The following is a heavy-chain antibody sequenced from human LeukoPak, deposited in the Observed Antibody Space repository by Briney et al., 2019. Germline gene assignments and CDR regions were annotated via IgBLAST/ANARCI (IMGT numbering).Heavy chain of an antibody. D-gene: IGHD2/OR15-2a*01. CDR1: GGSISSYY. V-gene: IGHV4-4*07. J-gene: IGHJ4*02. Sequence: SSETLSLTCTVSGGSISSYYWSWIRQPAGKGLEWIGRIYISGSTNYNASLKSRVTMSVDPSKNQISLKLSSVTAADTAVYYCAREKGEYSTSHIDYWGQGTLVTVSS. CDR2: IYISGST. CDR3: AREKGEYSTSHIDY.